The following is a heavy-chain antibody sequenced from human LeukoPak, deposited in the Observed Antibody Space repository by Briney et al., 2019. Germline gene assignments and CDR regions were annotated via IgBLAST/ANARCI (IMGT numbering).Heavy chain of an antibody. V-gene: IGHV3-23*01. D-gene: IGHD1-1*01. J-gene: IGHJ4*02. Sequence: QPGRSLRLSCAASGFTFSSYAMSWVRQAPGKGLEWVSSVSDRGSRTYDADSLKGRFTISRDNSKNTLYLQMNSLRAEDTAVYYCAKATGKLDPFDYWGQGTLVTVSS. CDR1: GFTFSSYA. CDR2: VSDRGSRT. CDR3: AKATGKLDPFDY.